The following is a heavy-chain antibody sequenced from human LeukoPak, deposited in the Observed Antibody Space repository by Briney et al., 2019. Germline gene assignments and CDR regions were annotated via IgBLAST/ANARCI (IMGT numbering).Heavy chain of an antibody. CDR3: ASWAGYCSSNNCYATSLDY. CDR1: GYTFTSYG. CDR2: ISAYNVNA. Sequence: ASVKVSCKASGYTFTSYGISWLRQAPGQGLEWMGWISAYNVNANFAQKLQGRVTMTTDTSTNTAYMELRSLRSDDTAVYYCASWAGYCSSNNCYATSLDYWGQGTLVTVSA. D-gene: IGHD2-2*01. V-gene: IGHV1-18*01. J-gene: IGHJ4*02.